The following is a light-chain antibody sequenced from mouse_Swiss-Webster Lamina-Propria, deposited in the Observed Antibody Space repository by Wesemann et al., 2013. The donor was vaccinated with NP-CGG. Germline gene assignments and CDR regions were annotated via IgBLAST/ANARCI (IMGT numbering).Light chain of an antibody. Sequence: PAIMSASPGEKVTITCSASSSVSYMHWFQQKPGTSPKLWIYSTSNLASGVPARFSGSGSGTSYSLTISRMEAEDAATYYCQQWSSNPPTFGSGTKLEIK. CDR3: QQWSSNPPT. J-gene: IGKJ4*01. CDR1: SSVSY. V-gene: IGKV4-57*01. CDR2: STS.